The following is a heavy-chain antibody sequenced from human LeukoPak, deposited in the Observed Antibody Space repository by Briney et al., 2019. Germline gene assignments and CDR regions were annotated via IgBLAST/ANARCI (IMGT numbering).Heavy chain of an antibody. V-gene: IGHV3-23*01. J-gene: IGHJ2*01. CDR2: ISGSGGST. CDR1: GFTFSSYA. CDR3: AKEGSSSVWVYWYFDL. D-gene: IGHD6-13*01. Sequence: PGGSLRLSCAASGFTFSSYAMSWVRQAPGKGLEWVSAISGSGGSTYYADSVKGRFTISRDNSKNTLYLQMNSLRAEDTAVYCCAKEGSSSVWVYWYFDLWGRGTLVTVSS.